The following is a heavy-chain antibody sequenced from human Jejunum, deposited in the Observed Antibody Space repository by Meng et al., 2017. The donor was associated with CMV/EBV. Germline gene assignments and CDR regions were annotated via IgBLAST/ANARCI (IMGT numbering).Heavy chain of an antibody. J-gene: IGHJ4*02. CDR1: GFTFSNEA. V-gene: IGHV3-23*01. CDR3: ARIRSSPGAGD. Sequence: RLSCPPSGFTFSNEAMNWLRRDPGKGLGWVASINGYATHYADAVKGRFTISSDRSKNMLYLQVESLRAEDTAVYYCARIRSSPGAGDWGQGTLVTVSS. CDR2: INGYAT. D-gene: IGHD6-13*01.